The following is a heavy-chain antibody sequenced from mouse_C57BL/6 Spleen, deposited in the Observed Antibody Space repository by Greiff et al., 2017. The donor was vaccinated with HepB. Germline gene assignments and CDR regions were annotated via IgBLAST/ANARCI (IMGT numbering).Heavy chain of an antibody. D-gene: IGHD3-3*01. V-gene: IGHV1-64*01. CDR2: IHPNSGST. CDR1: GYTFTSYW. CDR3: ARSRDWDYFDY. J-gene: IGHJ2*01. Sequence: QVQLQHSGAELVKPGASVKLSCKASGYTFTSYWMHWVKQRPGQGLEWIGMIHPNSGSTNYNEKFKSKATLTVDKSSSTAYMQLSSLTSEDSAVYYCARSRDWDYFDYWGQGTTLTVSS.